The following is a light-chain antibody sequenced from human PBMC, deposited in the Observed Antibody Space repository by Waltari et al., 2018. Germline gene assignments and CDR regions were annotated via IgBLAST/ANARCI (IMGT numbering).Light chain of an antibody. CDR3: NSRDSSGNHWV. CDR2: GKN. J-gene: IGLJ3*02. V-gene: IGLV3-19*01. Sequence: SSELTQDPSVSVALGQTVRITCQGDSLSSYYASWYQQNPGQAPVLVIYGKNNRPSGIPDRFSGSSSGNTASLTITGAQAEDEADYYCNSRDSSGNHWVFGGGTKLTVL. CDR1: SLSSYY.